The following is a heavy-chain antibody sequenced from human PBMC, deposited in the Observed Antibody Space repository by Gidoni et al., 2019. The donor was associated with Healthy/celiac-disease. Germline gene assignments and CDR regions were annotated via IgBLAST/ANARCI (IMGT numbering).Heavy chain of an antibody. CDR1: GGSIRSRSYY. V-gene: IGHV4-61*02. CDR2: IYTSGST. D-gene: IGHD3-22*01. CDR3: ARSYYDSSGYYRGYYYYGMDF. Sequence: QVQLQESGTGLVKPSQTLSLTCTVSGGSIRSRSYYWSWIRQPAGKGLEWIGRIYTSGSTNYNPSLKSRVTISVDTSKNQFSLKLSSVTAADTAVYYCARSYYDSSGYYRGYYYYGMDFWGQGTTVTVSS. J-gene: IGHJ6*02.